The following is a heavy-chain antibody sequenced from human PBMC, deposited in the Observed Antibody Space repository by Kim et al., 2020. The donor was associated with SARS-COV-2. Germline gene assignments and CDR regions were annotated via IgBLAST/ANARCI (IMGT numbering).Heavy chain of an antibody. D-gene: IGHD6-13*01. CDR3: ARGRGTSWSHYDY. V-gene: IGHV1-2*02. CDR2: INPNTGGR. J-gene: IGHJ4*02. CDR1: GDTFTDNY. Sequence: ASVKVSCKASGDTFTDNYIHWVRQAPGQGLEWLGWINPNTGGRTFAQEFQARVIMTRDTSISTAYMELTSLRSDDTAVYYCARGRGTSWSHYDYWGQGTLVTVSS.